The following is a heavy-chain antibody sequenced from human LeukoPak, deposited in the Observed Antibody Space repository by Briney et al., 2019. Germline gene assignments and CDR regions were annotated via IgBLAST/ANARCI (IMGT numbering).Heavy chain of an antibody. D-gene: IGHD3/OR15-3a*01. CDR1: GFSLYMDA. J-gene: IGHJ4*02. CDR3: AKNMGSPGYYTTDY. CDR2: ISDSGGGT. Sequence: HPGGSLRLSWAAVGFSLYMDAMGWVRQPPRKGLEWDSVISDSGGGTYYADSVKGRFTISRDNSKNTLYLQMNSLRAEDTAVYYCAKNMGSPGYYTTDYWGQGTLVTVSS. V-gene: IGHV3-23*01.